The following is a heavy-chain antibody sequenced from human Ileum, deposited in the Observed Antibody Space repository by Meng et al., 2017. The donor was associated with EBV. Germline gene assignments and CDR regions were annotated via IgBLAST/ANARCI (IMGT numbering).Heavy chain of an antibody. CDR2: INTNNGDA. J-gene: IGHJ4*02. Sequence: QVQLVQSGAEAKKPGASVRVACKASGYTFTAYYIHWVRQAPGQGLEWMGRINTNNGDADYAQNFQDRVTMTSDRSLSTAYLELTSLTSGDAALYFCTRSGRYFDTLTNDYLGQGTLGTVDS. D-gene: IGHD3-9*01. CDR3: TRSGRYFDTLTNDY. CDR1: GYTFTAYY. V-gene: IGHV1-2*06.